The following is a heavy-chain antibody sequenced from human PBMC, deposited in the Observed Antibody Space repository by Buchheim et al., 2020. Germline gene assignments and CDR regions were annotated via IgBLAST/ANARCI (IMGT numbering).Heavy chain of an antibody. D-gene: IGHD3-10*01. CDR2: ISGSGGST. J-gene: IGHJ4*02. V-gene: IGHV3-23*01. CDR1: GFTFSSYA. Sequence: EVQLLESGGGLVQPGGSLRLSCAASGFTFSSYAMSWVRQAPGKGLEWVSAISGSGGSTYYADSVKGRFTISGANSKNTLYLQMNSLRAEDTAVYYCAKGLGRGSGSYYNTIDYWGQGTL. CDR3: AKGLGRGSGSYYNTIDY.